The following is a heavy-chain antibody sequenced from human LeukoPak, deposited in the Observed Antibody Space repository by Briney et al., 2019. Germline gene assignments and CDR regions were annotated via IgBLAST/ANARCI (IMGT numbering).Heavy chain of an antibody. CDR2: IYYSGST. CDR1: GGSISSYY. CDR3: SRRGVGEVGNGY. J-gene: IGHJ4*02. V-gene: IGHV4-59*01. Sequence: SETLSLTCTVSGGSISSYYWSWIRQPPGKGLEWIGYIYYSGSTNYNPSLKSRVTISVDTSKNQFSLKLSSVTAADTAVYYWSRRGVGEVGNGYLGQGTLVTVSS. D-gene: IGHD3-10*01.